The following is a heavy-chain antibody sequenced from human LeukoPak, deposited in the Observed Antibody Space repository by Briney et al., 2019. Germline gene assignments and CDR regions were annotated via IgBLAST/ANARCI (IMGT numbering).Heavy chain of an antibody. CDR2: ISAYNGNT. CDR1: GYTFTSYG. Sequence: GASVKASCKASGYTFTSYGISWVRQAPGQGLEWMGWISAYNGNTNYAQKLQGRVTMTTDTSTSTAYMELRSLRSDDTAVYYCARPYNWNDVGAFDIWGQGTMVTVSS. V-gene: IGHV1-18*01. CDR3: ARPYNWNDVGAFDI. J-gene: IGHJ3*02. D-gene: IGHD1-20*01.